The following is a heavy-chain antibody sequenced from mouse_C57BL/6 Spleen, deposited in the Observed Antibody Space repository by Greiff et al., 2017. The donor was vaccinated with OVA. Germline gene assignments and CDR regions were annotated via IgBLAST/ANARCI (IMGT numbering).Heavy chain of an antibody. CDR2: IYPRSGNT. D-gene: IGHD2-4*01. CDR3: AAGGDYDGYFDV. J-gene: IGHJ1*03. CDR1: GYTFTSYG. Sequence: VQLQQSGAELARPGASVKLSCKASGYTFTSYGISWVKQRTGQGLEWIGEIYPRSGNTYYNEKFKGKATLTADKSSSTAYMELRSLTSEDSAVYFCAAGGDYDGYFDVWGTGTTVTVSS. V-gene: IGHV1-81*01.